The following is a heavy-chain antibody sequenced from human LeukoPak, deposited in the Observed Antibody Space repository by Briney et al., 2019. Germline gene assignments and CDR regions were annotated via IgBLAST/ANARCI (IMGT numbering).Heavy chain of an antibody. CDR3: ANTNRDDPRFSGYFDY. V-gene: IGHV3-23*01. J-gene: IGHJ4*02. CDR1: GFIFSSYA. CDR2: ISGSGGST. D-gene: IGHD2-8*01. Sequence: PGGSLRLSCAASGFIFSSYAMSWVRQAPGKGLEWVSAISGSGGSTYYADSVKGRFTISRDNSKNTLYLQMNSLRAEDTAVYYCANTNRDDPRFSGYFDYWGQGTLVTVSS.